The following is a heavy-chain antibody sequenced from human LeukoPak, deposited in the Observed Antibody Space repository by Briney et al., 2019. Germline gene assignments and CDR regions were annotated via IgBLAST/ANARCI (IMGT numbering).Heavy chain of an antibody. CDR1: GFSASIKY. CDR3: ARGGFGPSDALDI. Sequence: GGSLRLSCAASGFSASIKYMNWVRQAPGKGLEWVSILYSSGTTYYATSVKGRFTISRDNSENKLYLQMNSLRAEDTAVYYCARGGFGPSDALDIWGQGTMVTVSS. D-gene: IGHD3-10*01. V-gene: IGHV3-53*01. CDR2: LYSSGTT. J-gene: IGHJ3*02.